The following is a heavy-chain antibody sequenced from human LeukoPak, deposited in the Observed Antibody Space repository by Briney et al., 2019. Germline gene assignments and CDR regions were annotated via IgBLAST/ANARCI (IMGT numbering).Heavy chain of an antibody. J-gene: IGHJ4*02. Sequence: GGSLRLSCAASGFTFSDYYMSWIRQAPGKGLEWVSYISSSGSTIYYADSVKGRFTISRDNAKNSLYLQMNSLRAEDTAVYYCAGELYYDFWSGYPMDGYWGQGTLVTVSS. CDR1: GFTFSDYY. D-gene: IGHD3-3*01. CDR2: ISSSGSTI. CDR3: AGELYYDFWSGYPMDGY. V-gene: IGHV3-11*04.